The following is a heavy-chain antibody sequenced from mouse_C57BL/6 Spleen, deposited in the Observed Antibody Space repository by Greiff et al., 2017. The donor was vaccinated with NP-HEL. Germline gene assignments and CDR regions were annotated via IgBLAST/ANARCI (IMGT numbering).Heavy chain of an antibody. CDR3: ARRKSYYYGSSYYAMDY. J-gene: IGHJ4*01. V-gene: IGHV1-55*01. Sequence: QVQLQQPGAELVKPGASVKMSCKASGYTFTSYWITWVKQRPGQGLEWIGDIYPGSGSTNYKEKFKSKATLTVDTSSSTAYMQLSSLTSEDSAVYYWARRKSYYYGSSYYAMDYWGQGTSVTVSS. CDR2: IYPGSGST. CDR1: GYTFTSYW. D-gene: IGHD1-1*01.